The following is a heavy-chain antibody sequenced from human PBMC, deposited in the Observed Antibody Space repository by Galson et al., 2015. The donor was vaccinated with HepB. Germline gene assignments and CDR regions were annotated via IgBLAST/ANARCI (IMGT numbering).Heavy chain of an antibody. D-gene: IGHD6-13*01. J-gene: IGHJ6*02. Sequence: SPRLSCAASGFTFSSYWMHWVRQAPGKGLVWVSRINSDGSSTSYADSVKGRFTISRDNAKNTLYLQMNSLRAEDTAVYYCASGAGMSYYGMDVWGQGTTVTVSS. CDR1: GFTFSSYW. V-gene: IGHV3-74*01. CDR3: ASGAGMSYYGMDV. CDR2: INSDGSST.